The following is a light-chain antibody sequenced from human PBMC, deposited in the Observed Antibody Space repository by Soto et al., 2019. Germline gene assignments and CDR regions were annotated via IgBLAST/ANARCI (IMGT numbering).Light chain of an antibody. V-gene: IGKV3-20*01. CDR3: QQYGSAPRT. CDR2: VAS. CDR1: QSVSNSY. J-gene: IGKJ4*01. Sequence: EIVLTQSPGTLSLSPGERATLSCRASQSVSNSYLAWYQQKTGQAPRLLFYVASSRATGIPDRFSGSGSGTDFTLSISGLGPEDFAVYYCQQYGSAPRTFGGGTKVEIK.